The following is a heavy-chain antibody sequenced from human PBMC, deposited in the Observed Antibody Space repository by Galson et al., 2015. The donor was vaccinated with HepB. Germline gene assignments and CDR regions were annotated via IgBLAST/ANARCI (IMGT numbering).Heavy chain of an antibody. J-gene: IGHJ6*02. CDR3: ARGGRFTSYYSAMDV. CDR2: INSDGSST. CDR1: GFPFSTYW. V-gene: IGHV3-74*01. Sequence: SLRLSCAASGFPFSTYWMHWVRQVPGQGPVWVSRINSDGSSTTYADAVKGRFTVSRDNSMNTLYMQMNSWRSEDTGVFYCARGGRFTSYYSAMDVRGQGTAVSVSS. D-gene: IGHD3-16*01.